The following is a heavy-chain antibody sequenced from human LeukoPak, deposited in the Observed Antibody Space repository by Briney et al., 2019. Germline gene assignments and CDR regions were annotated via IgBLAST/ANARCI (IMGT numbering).Heavy chain of an antibody. V-gene: IGHV1-2*02. CDR1: GYTFTGYY. D-gene: IGHD4-11*01. J-gene: IGHJ6*03. CDR2: INPNSGGT. CDR3: ARYPLTTHYYMDV. Sequence: ASVKVSCKASGYTFTGYYMHWVRQAPGQGLEWMGWINPNSGGTNYAQKFQGRVTMTRDTSISTAFMELSRLRSDDTAVYYCARYPLTTHYYMDVWGKGTTVTVSS.